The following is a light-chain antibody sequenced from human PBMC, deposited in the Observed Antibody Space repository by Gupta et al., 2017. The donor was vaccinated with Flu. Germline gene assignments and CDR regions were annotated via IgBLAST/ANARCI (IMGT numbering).Light chain of an antibody. CDR3: SSDAGNYNYV. CDR2: ESV. J-gene: IGLJ1*01. CDR1: SSDVGAYKY. V-gene: IGLV2-8*01. Sequence: QSALTQPPSASGSPGPSVTLSCTGTSSDVGAYKYLSWYQQHPGKAPKLMIYESVRRPSGVPDRFSGSKSGNTAALTVSGLQEEDEADYYCSSDAGNYNYVFGTGTKVTVL.